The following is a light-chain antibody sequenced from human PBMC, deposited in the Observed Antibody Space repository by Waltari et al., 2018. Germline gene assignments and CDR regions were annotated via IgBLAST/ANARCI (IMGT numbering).Light chain of an antibody. J-gene: IGKJ1*01. CDR2: KAS. Sequence: DIQMTQSPSTLSASVGDRITSTCRASQSVSSWLAWYQQKPGKAPKLLIYKASRLESGVPSRCGGGGSGTEFTLTSSSLQHDDFAAYYWQQYNSLWTFGQGTKVEIK. CDR1: QSVSSW. CDR3: QQYNSLWT. V-gene: IGKV1-5*03.